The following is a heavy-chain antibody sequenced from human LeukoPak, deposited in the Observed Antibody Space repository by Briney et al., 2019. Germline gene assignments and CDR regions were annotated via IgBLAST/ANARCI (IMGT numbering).Heavy chain of an antibody. Sequence: GGSLTLSCAASGFTFSDHYMDWVRQAPGKGLEWVGRTRNKANSYTTEYAASVKGRFTISRDDSKNSLYLQMNSLKTEDTAVYYCARESYDFWSGYSFFDYWGQGTLVTVSS. V-gene: IGHV3-72*01. CDR2: TRNKANSYTT. D-gene: IGHD3-3*01. CDR3: ARESYDFWSGYSFFDY. CDR1: GFTFSDHY. J-gene: IGHJ4*02.